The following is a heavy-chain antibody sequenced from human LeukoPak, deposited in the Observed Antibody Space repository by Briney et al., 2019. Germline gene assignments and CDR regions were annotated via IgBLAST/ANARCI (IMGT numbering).Heavy chain of an antibody. J-gene: IGHJ5*02. CDR3: ARKVPNDSSGYYYRGQFDP. CDR2: IYYSGST. Sequence: SSETLSLTCTVSGGSISNKYWSWIRQPPGKGLEWIGYIYYSGSTNYNPSLKSRVTILVDTSKNQFSLKLSSVTAADTAVYFCARKVPNDSSGYYYRGQFDPWGQGTLVTVSS. CDR1: GGSISNKY. D-gene: IGHD3-22*01. V-gene: IGHV4-59*01.